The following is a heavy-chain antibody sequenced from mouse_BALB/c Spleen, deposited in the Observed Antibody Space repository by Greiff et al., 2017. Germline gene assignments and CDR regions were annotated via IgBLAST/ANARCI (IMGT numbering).Heavy chain of an antibody. V-gene: IGHV1S127*01. CDR2: IDPSDSET. Sequence: QVQLQQPGAELVRPGASVKISCKASGYSFTSYWMHWVQQRPGQGLAWIGMIDPSDSETRLNQKFKDKATLTVDKASSTAYMQLSSPTSEDSAVYYCARGGWLLPFDYWGQGTTLTVAS. D-gene: IGHD2-3*01. CDR3: ARGGWLLPFDY. CDR1: GYSFTSYW. J-gene: IGHJ2*01.